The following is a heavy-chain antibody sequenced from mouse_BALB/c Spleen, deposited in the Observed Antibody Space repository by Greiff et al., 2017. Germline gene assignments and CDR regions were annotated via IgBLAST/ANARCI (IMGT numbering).Heavy chain of an antibody. J-gene: IGHJ4*01. CDR2: ISPSDSYT. D-gene: IGHD2-3*01. V-gene: IGHV1-69*02. Sequence: QVQLQQPGAELVRPGASVKLSCQASGYTFTSYWIHWVKQRPGQGLEWIGNISPSDSYTNYNQKFKDKATLTVDKSSSTACMQLSSPTSEDSAVYYCTDGYSYAMDYWGQGTSVTVSS. CDR1: GYTFTSYW. CDR3: TDGYSYAMDY.